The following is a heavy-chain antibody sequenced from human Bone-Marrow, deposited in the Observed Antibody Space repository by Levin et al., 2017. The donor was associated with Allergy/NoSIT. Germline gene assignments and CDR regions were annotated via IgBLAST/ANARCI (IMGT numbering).Heavy chain of an antibody. J-gene: IGHJ5*02. CDR2: IEYSGDT. V-gene: IGHV4-30-4*01. CDR1: GDSISSGDFY. Sequence: SQTLSLTCVVSGDSISSGDFYWSWIRQTPSRGLEWLGHIEYSGDTYYNPSLESRITISVDTSKNQFSLRVRSVTVADTAMYFCARIGNSFGPWGQGILVTVSS. CDR3: ARIGNSFGP.